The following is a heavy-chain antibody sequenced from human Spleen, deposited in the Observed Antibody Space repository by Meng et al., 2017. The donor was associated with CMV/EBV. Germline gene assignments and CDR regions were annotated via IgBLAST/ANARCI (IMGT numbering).Heavy chain of an antibody. D-gene: IGHD2-2*02. Sequence: TFTSYHLHWVRQAPGHGPEWMGIISPSGVTTIYAQKFQGRVTMTRDTSTSTVYMDLSSLRSEDTAVYYCARGPEYCSSTFCYTSHFQHWGQGTLVTVSS. CDR3: ARGPEYCSSTFCYTSHFQH. CDR1: TFTSYH. V-gene: IGHV1-46*01. J-gene: IGHJ1*01. CDR2: ISPSGVTT.